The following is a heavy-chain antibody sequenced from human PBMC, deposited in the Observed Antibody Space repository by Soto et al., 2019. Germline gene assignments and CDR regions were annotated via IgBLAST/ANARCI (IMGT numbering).Heavy chain of an antibody. Sequence: QVQLVESGGGVVQPGRSLRLSCAASGFTFSSYGMHWVRQAPGKGLEWVAVISYDGSNKYYADSVKGRFTISRDNSKNTLYLQMNSLRAEDTDMYYCAKEYSSGWDYYGMDVWGQGTTVTVSS. CDR1: GFTFSSYG. CDR2: ISYDGSNK. CDR3: AKEYSSGWDYYGMDV. D-gene: IGHD6-19*01. J-gene: IGHJ6*02. V-gene: IGHV3-30*18.